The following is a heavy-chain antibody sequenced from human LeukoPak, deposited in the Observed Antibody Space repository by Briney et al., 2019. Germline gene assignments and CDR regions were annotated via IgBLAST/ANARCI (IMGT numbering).Heavy chain of an antibody. J-gene: IGHJ4*02. Sequence: PGGSLRLSCAASGFTLTSNYMSWVRQAPGKGLEWVSLIYSGVSTYYADSVKGRFTTSTDNSKNTLYLQMNSRRAEATAVYYCARVDYGDYGFDYWGQGTLVTVSS. CDR1: GFTLTSNY. V-gene: IGHV3-66*01. CDR2: IYSGVST. CDR3: ARVDYGDYGFDY. D-gene: IGHD4-17*01.